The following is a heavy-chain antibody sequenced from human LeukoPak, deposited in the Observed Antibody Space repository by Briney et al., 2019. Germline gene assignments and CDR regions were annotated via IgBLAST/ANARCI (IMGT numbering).Heavy chain of an antibody. CDR3: ARVRHQLPRGAFDI. D-gene: IGHD2-2*01. V-gene: IGHV3-21*01. CDR2: ISSSSSYI. CDR1: GFTFSSYS. J-gene: IGHJ3*02. Sequence: PGGSLRLSCAASGFTFSSYSMNWVRQAPGKGLEWVSSISSSSSYIYYADSVKGRFTISRDNAKNSLYLQMNSLRAEDTAVYYCARVRHQLPRGAFDIWGQGTMVTVSS.